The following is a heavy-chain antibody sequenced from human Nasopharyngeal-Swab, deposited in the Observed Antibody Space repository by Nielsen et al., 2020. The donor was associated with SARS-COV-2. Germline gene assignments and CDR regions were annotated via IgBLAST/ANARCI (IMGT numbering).Heavy chain of an antibody. D-gene: IGHD3-3*01. J-gene: IGHJ5*02. V-gene: IGHV3-13*01. Sequence: ESLKISCAASGFTFSSYDMHWVRQATGKGLEWVSAIGTAGDTYYPGSVKGRFTISRENAKNSLYLQMNSLRAEDTAVYYCARGKNPYYDFYNWFDPWGQGTLVTVSS. CDR3: ARGKNPYYDFYNWFDP. CDR1: GFTFSSYD. CDR2: IGTAGDT.